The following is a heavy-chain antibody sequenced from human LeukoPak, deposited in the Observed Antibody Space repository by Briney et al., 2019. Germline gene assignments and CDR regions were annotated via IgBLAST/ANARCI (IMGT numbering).Heavy chain of an antibody. CDR1: GGSFSGYY. J-gene: IGHJ6*02. CDR3: ASGPGYCSSTSCPSYYYYYGMDV. D-gene: IGHD2-2*01. Sequence: SETLSLTCAAYGGSFSGYYWSWIRQPPGKGLEWIGEINHSGSTNYNPSLKSRVTISVDTSKNQFSLKLSSVTAADTAVHYCASGPGYCSSTSCPSYYYYYGMDVWGQGTTVTVSS. V-gene: IGHV4-34*01. CDR2: INHSGST.